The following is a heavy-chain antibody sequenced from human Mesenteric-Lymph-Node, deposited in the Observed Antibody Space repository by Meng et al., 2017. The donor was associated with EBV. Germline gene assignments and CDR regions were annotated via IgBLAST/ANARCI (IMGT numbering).Heavy chain of an antibody. V-gene: IGHV1-3*01. D-gene: IGHD6-19*01. CDR3: ARVRGIAVVPPDY. CDR1: GYTFTSYA. CDR2: INAGNGNT. J-gene: IGHJ4*02. Sequence: QRQLVQSGAEVKKPGASVKVSCKASGYTFTSYAMHWVRQAPGQRLEWMGWINAGNGNTKYSQKFQGRVTITRDTSASTAYMELSSLRSEDTAVYYCARVRGIAVVPPDYWGQGTLVTVSS.